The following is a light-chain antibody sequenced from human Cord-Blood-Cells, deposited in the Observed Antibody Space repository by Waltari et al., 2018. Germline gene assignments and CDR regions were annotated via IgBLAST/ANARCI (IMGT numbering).Light chain of an antibody. Sequence: EIVLTQSPATLSLSPGERATLSCRASQGVSSYLAWYQQKPSQAPRLLIYDASNRATGIPARFSGSGSGTDFTLTISSLEPEDFAVYYCQQRSNWPLTFGGGTKVEIK. CDR3: QQRSNWPLT. V-gene: IGKV3-11*01. CDR1: QGVSSY. J-gene: IGKJ4*01. CDR2: DAS.